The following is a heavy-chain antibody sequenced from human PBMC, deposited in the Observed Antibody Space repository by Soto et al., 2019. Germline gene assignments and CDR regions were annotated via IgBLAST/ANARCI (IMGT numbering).Heavy chain of an antibody. J-gene: IGHJ6*02. Sequence: SETLSLTCTVSGGSISSSSYYWGWIRQPPGKGLEWIGSIYYSGSTYYNPSLKSRVTISVDTSKNQFSLKLSSVTAADTAVYYCARIWGDYYYYYGMDVWGQGTTVTV. CDR3: ARIWGDYYYYYGMDV. CDR1: GGSISSSSYY. D-gene: IGHD3-16*01. V-gene: IGHV4-39*01. CDR2: IYYSGST.